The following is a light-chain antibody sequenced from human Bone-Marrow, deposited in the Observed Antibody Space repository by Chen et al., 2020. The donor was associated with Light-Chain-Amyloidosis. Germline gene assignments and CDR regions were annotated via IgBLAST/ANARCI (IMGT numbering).Light chain of an antibody. CDR1: NIGPTS. J-gene: IGLJ3*02. CDR3: QVWDRSSDRPV. Sequence: SYVLTQPSSVSVAPGQTATIACGGNNIGPTSVHWYQQTPGQAPLLVVYDDSDRPSGIPERLSGSNSGNTATLTISRVEAWDEADYYCQVWDRSSDRPVFGGGTKLTVL. CDR2: DDS. V-gene: IGLV3-21*02.